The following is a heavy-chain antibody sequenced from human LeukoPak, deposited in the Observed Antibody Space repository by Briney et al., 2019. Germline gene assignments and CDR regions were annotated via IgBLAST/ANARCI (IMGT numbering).Heavy chain of an antibody. CDR3: ARGGRGSAAVVAPRSFDI. Sequence: GGSLRLSCAASGFTFSSYSMNWVRQAPGKGLEWVSVTYTGGNSYYADSVKGRFIISRDISKNTLYLQMNSLRAEDSALYYCARGGRGSAAVVAPRSFDIWGQGTMVTVSS. CDR2: TYTGGNS. CDR1: GFTFSSYS. D-gene: IGHD3-22*01. V-gene: IGHV3-53*01. J-gene: IGHJ3*02.